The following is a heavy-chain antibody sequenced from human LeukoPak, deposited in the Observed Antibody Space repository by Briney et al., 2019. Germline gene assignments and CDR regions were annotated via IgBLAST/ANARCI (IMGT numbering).Heavy chain of an antibody. J-gene: IGHJ6*02. CDR3: ARVRSTPGYYYGMDV. CDR1: GYTFTGYY. CDR2: INPNSGGT. Sequence: GASVKVSCKAPGYTFTGYYMHWVRQAPGQGLEWMGWINPNSGGTNYAQKFQGRVTMTRDTSISTVHMELRRLRSDDTAVYHCARVRSTPGYYYGMDVWGQGTTVTVSS. D-gene: IGHD2-2*01. V-gene: IGHV1-2*02.